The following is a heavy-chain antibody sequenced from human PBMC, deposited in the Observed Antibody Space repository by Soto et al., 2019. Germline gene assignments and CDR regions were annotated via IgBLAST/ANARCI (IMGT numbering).Heavy chain of an antibody. J-gene: IGHJ4*02. D-gene: IGHD6-13*01. V-gene: IGHV3-66*01. CDR3: ARIAAAGIQY. CDR1: GFTVSNNQ. Sequence: EVQLVESGGGLVQPGGSLRLSCAASGFTVSNNQMTWVRQAPGKGLEWVSVIDGGGSTYYADSVKGRFTISRDNSKNTVWLQMNRLRVEDTAVYYCARIAAAGIQYWGQGTLVTVSS. CDR2: IDGGGST.